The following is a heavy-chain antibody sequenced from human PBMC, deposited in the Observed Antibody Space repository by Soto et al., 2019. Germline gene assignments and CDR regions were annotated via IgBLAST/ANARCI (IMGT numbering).Heavy chain of an antibody. Sequence: EVQLLESGGGLVQPGVPLRLSCAASGFTFSSYSMNWVRQAPVKWLKRVASVCGGGDNTFYLDSVTGRFTISRDDSQNTLYLQMNSLRAEDTAVYFCAKRDSVSGRSPPLINYWGQGTLVTVS. CDR3: AKRDSVSGRSPPLINY. V-gene: IGHV3-23*01. CDR1: GFTFSSYS. D-gene: IGHD3-10*01. CDR2: VCGGGDNT. J-gene: IGHJ4*02.